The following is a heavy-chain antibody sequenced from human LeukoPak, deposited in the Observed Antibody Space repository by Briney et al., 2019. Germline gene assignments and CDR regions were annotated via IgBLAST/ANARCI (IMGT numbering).Heavy chain of an antibody. CDR3: AKRDGYV. Sequence: GGSLRLSCAASGFTFSSYAMTWVRQAPGKGLEWVSTISTRGNTTYYADSVKGQFTISRDNSKNTLYLQMNSLRAEDTAVYYCAKRDGYVWGQGTLVTVSS. CDR1: GFTFSSYA. J-gene: IGHJ4*02. D-gene: IGHD3-10*02. CDR2: ISTRGNTT. V-gene: IGHV3-23*01.